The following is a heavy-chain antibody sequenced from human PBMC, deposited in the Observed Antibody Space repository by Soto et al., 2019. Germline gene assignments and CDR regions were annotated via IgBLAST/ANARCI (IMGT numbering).Heavy chain of an antibody. V-gene: IGHV1-46*01. CDR1: GYTFTSYY. Sequence: QVQLVQSGAEVKKPGASVKVSCQTSGYTFTSYYMHWVRQAPGQGLAWKGLINPGGAYTKYSKKFQHRVTMTSDAATHSVYLELSSLTSEDTAVYFCARSRSMGDWSASVTTYASGMDGWGQGTRVNVSS. CDR3: ARSRSMGDWSASVTTYASGMDG. D-gene: IGHD2-2*01. CDR2: INPGGAYT. J-gene: IGHJ6*02.